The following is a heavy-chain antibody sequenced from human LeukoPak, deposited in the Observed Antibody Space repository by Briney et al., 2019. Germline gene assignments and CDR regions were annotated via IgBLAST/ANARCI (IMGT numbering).Heavy chain of an antibody. Sequence: GRSLRLSCAASGFTFSSYAMHWVRQAPGKGLEWVAVISYDGSNKYYADSVKGRFTISRDNSKNTLYLQMNSQRAEDTAVYYCARDSSAYFDYWGQGTLVTVSS. CDR1: GFTFSSYA. J-gene: IGHJ4*02. CDR3: ARDSSAYFDY. V-gene: IGHV3-30-3*01. CDR2: ISYDGSNK.